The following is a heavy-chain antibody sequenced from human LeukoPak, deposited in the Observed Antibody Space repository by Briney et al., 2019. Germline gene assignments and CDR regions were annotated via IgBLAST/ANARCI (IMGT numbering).Heavy chain of an antibody. CDR2: INPNSGGT. J-gene: IGHJ4*02. V-gene: IGHV1-2*06. CDR3: ARVARLLINYFDY. CDR1: GYTFTGYY. Sequence: ASVKVSCKASGYTFTGYYMHWVRQAPGQGLEWMGRINPNSGGTNYAQKFQGRVTMTRDTSISTAYMELSRLRSDDTAVYYCARVARLLINYFDYWGQGTLVTVSS. D-gene: IGHD3-22*01.